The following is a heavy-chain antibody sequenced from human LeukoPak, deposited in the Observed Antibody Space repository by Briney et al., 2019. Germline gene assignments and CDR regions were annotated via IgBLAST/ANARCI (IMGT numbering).Heavy chain of an antibody. Sequence: ETLSPPLTVSWGPINSSSYYWGRLRPTPGKGLECIEYIYYSGSTYYNPSLKSRVTISVDTSKNQFSLKLSSVTAADTAVYYCARHRSNYAGPNWFDPWGEGGLVTVSS. D-gene: IGHD4-11*01. CDR1: WGPINSSSYY. J-gene: IGHJ5*02. CDR3: ARHRSNYAGPNWFDP. CDR2: IYYSGST. V-gene: IGHV4-39*01.